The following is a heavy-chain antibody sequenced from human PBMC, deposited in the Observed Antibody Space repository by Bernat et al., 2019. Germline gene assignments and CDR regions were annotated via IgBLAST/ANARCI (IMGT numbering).Heavy chain of an antibody. V-gene: IGHV3-21*01. J-gene: IGHJ4*02. Sequence: EVQLVESGGGLVKPGGSLRLSCAASGFTFSSYSMNWVRQAPGKGLEWVSSISSSSSTIYYADSVKGRFTISRDNAKNSLYLQMNSLRAEDTAVYYCARPLGRGSYYNRFWGQGTLVTVSS. CDR1: GFTFSSYS. CDR2: ISSSSSTI. D-gene: IGHD3-10*01. CDR3: ARPLGRGSYYNRF.